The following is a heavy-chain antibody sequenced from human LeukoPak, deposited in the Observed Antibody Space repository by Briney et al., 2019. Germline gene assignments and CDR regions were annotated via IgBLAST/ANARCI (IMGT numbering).Heavy chain of an antibody. D-gene: IGHD3-3*01. CDR2: MNPNSGNT. CDR1: GYTFTSYD. CDR3: ARGWYRGTIFGVVIIGTHSDY. J-gene: IGHJ4*02. V-gene: IGHV1-8*01. Sequence: GASVKVSCKASGYTFTSYDINWVRQATGQGLEWMGWMNPNSGNTGYAQKFQGRVTMTRNTSISTAYMELSSLRSEDTAVYYCARGWYRGTIFGVVIIGTHSDYWGQGTLVTVSS.